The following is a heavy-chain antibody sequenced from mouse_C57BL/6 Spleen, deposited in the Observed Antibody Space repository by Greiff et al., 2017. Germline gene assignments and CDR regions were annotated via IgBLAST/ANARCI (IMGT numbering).Heavy chain of an antibody. CDR2: ISDGGSYT. Sequence: EVKLQESGGGLVKPGGSLKLSCAASGFTFSSYAMSWVRQTPEKRLEWVATISDGGSYTYYPDNVKGRFTISRDNAKNNLYLQMSHLKSEDTAMYYCARDDPWGQGTLVTVSA. CDR3: ARDDP. V-gene: IGHV5-4*01. CDR1: GFTFSSYA. J-gene: IGHJ3*01.